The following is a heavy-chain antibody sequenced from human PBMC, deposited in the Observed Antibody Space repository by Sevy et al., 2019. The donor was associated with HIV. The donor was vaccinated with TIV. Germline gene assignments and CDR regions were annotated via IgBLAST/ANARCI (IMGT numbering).Heavy chain of an antibody. CDR2: ISSSGSTI. CDR3: ARESGYSYGYGRYYYYYGMDV. J-gene: IGHJ6*02. D-gene: IGHD5-18*01. V-gene: IGHV3-48*03. Sequence: GGSLRLSCAASGFTFSSYEMNWVRQAPGKGLEWVSYISSSGSTIYYADSVKGRFTISRDNAKNSLYLQMNSLRAEDTAVYYCARESGYSYGYGRYYYYYGMDVWGRGTTVTVSS. CDR1: GFTFSSYE.